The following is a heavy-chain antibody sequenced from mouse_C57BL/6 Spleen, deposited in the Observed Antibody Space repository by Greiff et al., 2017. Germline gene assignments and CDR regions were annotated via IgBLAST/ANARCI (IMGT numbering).Heavy chain of an antibody. Sequence: QVQLQQSGAELVRPGASVKLSCKASGYTFTDYYINWVKQRPGQGLEWIARIYPGSGNTYYNEKFKGKATLTAEKSSSTAYMQLSSLTSEDSAVYFCASWDYGSSPLDYWGQGTTLTVSS. J-gene: IGHJ2*01. V-gene: IGHV1-76*01. CDR1: GYTFTDYY. D-gene: IGHD1-1*01. CDR3: ASWDYGSSPLDY. CDR2: IYPGSGNT.